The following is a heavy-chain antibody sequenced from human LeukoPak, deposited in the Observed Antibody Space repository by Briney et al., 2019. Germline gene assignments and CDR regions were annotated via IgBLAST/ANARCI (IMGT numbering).Heavy chain of an antibody. CDR1: GFTVSSNY. CDR2: IYSGGST. CDR3: ARDRTTPEGYFFY. Sequence: GGSLRLSCAASGFTVSSNYMSWVRQAPGKGLEWVSVIYSGGSTYYADSVKGRFTISRDNSKNTLYLQMNSLRAEDTAVYYCARDRTTPEGYFFYWGQGTLVTVSS. D-gene: IGHD4-17*01. V-gene: IGHV3-53*01. J-gene: IGHJ4*02.